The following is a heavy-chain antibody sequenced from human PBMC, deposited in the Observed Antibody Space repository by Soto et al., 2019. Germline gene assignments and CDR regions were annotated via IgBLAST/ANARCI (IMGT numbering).Heavy chain of an antibody. V-gene: IGHV4-59*01. J-gene: IGHJ4*02. CDR3: AKEHFGSFDF. D-gene: IGHD3-10*01. CDR2: ISYSGTT. Sequence: SETLSLTCTVSDFSITQYYWNWIRQPPGRGLEWIGHISYSGTTNYNPSLKSRLTISRDTSKNQFSLKLSSVDAADTAVYFCAKEHFGSFDFWGQGALVTVSS. CDR1: DFSITQYY.